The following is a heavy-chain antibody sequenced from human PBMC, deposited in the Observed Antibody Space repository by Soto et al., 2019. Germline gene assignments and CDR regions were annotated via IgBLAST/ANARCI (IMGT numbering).Heavy chain of an antibody. CDR1: GFTFSSYG. D-gene: IGHD1-26*01. J-gene: IGHJ6*02. V-gene: IGHV3-30*18. Sequence: QVQLVESGGGVVQPGRSLRLSCAASGFTFSSYGMHWVRQAPGKGLEWXXVISYDGSNKYYADSVKGRFTISRDNSKNTLYLQMNSLRAEDTAVYYCAKDAYSGSYPRSYYYYGMDVWGQGTTVTVSS. CDR2: ISYDGSNK. CDR3: AKDAYSGSYPRSYYYYGMDV.